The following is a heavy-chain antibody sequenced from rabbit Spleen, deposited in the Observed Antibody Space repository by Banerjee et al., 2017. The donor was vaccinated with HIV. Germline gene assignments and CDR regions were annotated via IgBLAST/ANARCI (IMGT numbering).Heavy chain of an antibody. CDR3: ARDAGTSFSTYGMDL. J-gene: IGHJ6*01. CDR2: IYSGSSGST. Sequence: QSLEESGGGLVKPGASLTLTCKASGFSFNSGYDMCWVRQAPGKGLEWIACIYSGSSGSTYSATWAKGRFTISRENAQNTVFLQMTSLTAADTAAYFCARDAGTSFSTYGMDLWGQGTLVTVS. V-gene: IGHV1S40*01. CDR1: GFSFNSGYD. D-gene: IGHD8-1*01.